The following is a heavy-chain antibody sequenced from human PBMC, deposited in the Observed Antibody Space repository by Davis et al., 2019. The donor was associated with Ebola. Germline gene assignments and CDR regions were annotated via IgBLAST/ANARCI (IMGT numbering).Heavy chain of an antibody. V-gene: IGHV1-2*04. Sequence: AASVKVSCKASGYTFIDYYIHWVRQAPGQGLEWMGWINPKSGVTKYAQQFQDWVTMTRDTSITTAYVELGGLTSDDTAIYYCARALSATYDYYMDVWGKGSAVTVSS. CDR3: ARALSATYDYYMDV. J-gene: IGHJ6*03. D-gene: IGHD2-15*01. CDR2: INPKSGVT. CDR1: GYTFIDYY.